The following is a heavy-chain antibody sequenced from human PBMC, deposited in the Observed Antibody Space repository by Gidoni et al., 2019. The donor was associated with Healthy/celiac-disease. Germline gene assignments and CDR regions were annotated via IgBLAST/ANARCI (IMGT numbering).Heavy chain of an antibody. CDR1: GGTFGSYA. D-gene: IGHD6-13*01. Sequence: QFQLVQSGAGVKTPGSSVKVSCKASGGTFGSYAISWVRQAPGHGLEWMGGIIPIFGTANYAQKFQGRVTITADESTSTAYMELSSLRSEDTAVYYCARDQLLSSSWYRWFDPWGQGTLVTVSS. V-gene: IGHV1-69*12. J-gene: IGHJ5*02. CDR2: IIPIFGTA. CDR3: ARDQLLSSSWYRWFDP.